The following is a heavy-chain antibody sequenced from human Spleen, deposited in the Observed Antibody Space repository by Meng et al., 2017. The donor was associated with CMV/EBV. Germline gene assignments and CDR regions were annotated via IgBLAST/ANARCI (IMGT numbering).Heavy chain of an antibody. J-gene: IGHJ4*02. V-gene: IGHV4-39*07. CDR3: AREGYSSSAE. D-gene: IGHD6-6*01. CDR1: GGSISSSSYY. Sequence: GSLRLSCTVSGGSISSSSYYWGWIRQPPGKGLEWIGSIYYSGSTYYNPSLKSRVTISVDTSKNQFSLKLSSVTAADTAVYYCAREGYSSSAEWGQGTLVTVSS. CDR2: IYYSGST.